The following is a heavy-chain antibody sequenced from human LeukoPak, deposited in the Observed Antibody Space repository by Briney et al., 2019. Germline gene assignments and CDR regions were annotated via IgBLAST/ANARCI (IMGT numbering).Heavy chain of an antibody. D-gene: IGHD6-13*01. CDR3: AKAGYSSSWTLGTFDY. CDR2: ISWNSGSI. V-gene: IGHV3-9*01. J-gene: IGHJ4*02. Sequence: PGRSLRLSCAASGFTFDDYAMHWVRQAPGKGLEWVSGISWNSGSIGYADSVKGRFTISRDNAKNSLYLQMNSLRAEDTALYCCAKAGYSSSWTLGTFDYWGQGTLVTVSS. CDR1: GFTFDDYA.